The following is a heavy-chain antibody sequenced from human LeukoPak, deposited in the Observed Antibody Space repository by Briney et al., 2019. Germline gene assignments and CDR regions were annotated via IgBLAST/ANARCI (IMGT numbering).Heavy chain of an antibody. CDR2: IYHSGST. CDR1: GGPISSGGYY. J-gene: IGHJ4*02. D-gene: IGHD3-22*01. Sequence: PSETLSLTCTVSGGPISSGGYYWSWIRQPPGKGLEWIGYIYHSGSTYYNPSLKSRVTISVDTSKNQFSLKLSSVTAADTAVYYCATLGFSSGYYYYFDHWGQGTLVTVSS. CDR3: ATLGFSSGYYYYFDH. V-gene: IGHV4-30-2*01.